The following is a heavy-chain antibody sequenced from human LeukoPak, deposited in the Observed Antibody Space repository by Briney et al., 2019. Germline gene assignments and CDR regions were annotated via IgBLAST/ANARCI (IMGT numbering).Heavy chain of an antibody. D-gene: IGHD6-13*01. V-gene: IGHV1-18*01. CDR1: GYTFTSYG. CDR3: ARVSGYSRWYYYNIGSYNWFDP. Sequence: ASVKVSCKASGYTFTSYGISWVRQAPGRGLEWMGWISAYNGNTNYAQKLQGRVTMTTDTSTSTAYMELRSLRSDDTAVYYCARVSGYSRWYYYNIGSYNWFDPWGQGTLVTVSS. CDR2: ISAYNGNT. J-gene: IGHJ5*02.